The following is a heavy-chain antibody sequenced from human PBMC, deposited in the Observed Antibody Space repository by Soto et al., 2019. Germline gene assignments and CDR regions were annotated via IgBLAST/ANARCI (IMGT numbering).Heavy chain of an antibody. J-gene: IGHJ4*02. Sequence: EVQLLESGGGLVEPGGSLRLSCTASGFSFSSYAMTWVRQAPGKGLEWVSSTTDDGGRTFYADSVKGRFTISRDNSNNRMYREMNSRGVEDTALYDCAKGWGFGTGAYYNVAYWGQGTLVTVSS. V-gene: IGHV3-23*01. CDR1: GFSFSSYA. CDR3: AKGWGFGTGAYYNVAY. CDR2: TTDDGGRT. D-gene: IGHD3-10*01.